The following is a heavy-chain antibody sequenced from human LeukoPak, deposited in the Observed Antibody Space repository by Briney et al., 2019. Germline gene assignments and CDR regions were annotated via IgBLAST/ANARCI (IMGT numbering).Heavy chain of an antibody. Sequence: GGSLRLSCAASGFTFSSYSTNWVRQAPGKGLEWVSSISSSSSYIYYADSVKGRLTLSRDNAKNSLYLQMNSLRAEDTAVYYYATLLWFGELFFSWGQGTLVTVSS. CDR2: ISSSSSYI. D-gene: IGHD3-10*01. CDR3: ATLLWFGELFFS. CDR1: GFTFSSYS. V-gene: IGHV3-21*01. J-gene: IGHJ4*02.